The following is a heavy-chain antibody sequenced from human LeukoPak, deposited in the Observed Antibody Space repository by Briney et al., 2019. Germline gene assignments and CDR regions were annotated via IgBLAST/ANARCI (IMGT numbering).Heavy chain of an antibody. D-gene: IGHD3-3*01. CDR3: ARHGLRFLEWLGNYYYYGMDV. Sequence: PGESPKISCKGSGYRFTNYCIGRVRQMPRKGLEGMLINYPGDSDTRYSPSFQGQVTISADKSISTAYLQWSSLKASDTAMYYCARHGLRFLEWLGNYYYYGMDVWGEGTTVTVSS. V-gene: IGHV5-51*01. J-gene: IGHJ6*04. CDR2: NYPGDSDT. CDR1: GYRFTNYC.